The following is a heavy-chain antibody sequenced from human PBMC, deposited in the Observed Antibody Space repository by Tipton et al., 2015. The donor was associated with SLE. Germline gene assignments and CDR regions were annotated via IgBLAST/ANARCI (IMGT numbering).Heavy chain of an antibody. Sequence: TLSLTCTVSGGSISSGSYYWSWIRQPAGKGLEWIGRIYTSGSTNYNPSLKSRVTISVDTSKKQFSLKLSSVTAADTAVYYCARDFYSSGSYYYYYYMDVWGKGTTVTVSS. D-gene: IGHD6-19*01. CDR3: ARDFYSSGSYYYYYYMDV. CDR1: GGSISSGSYY. J-gene: IGHJ6*03. CDR2: IYTSGST. V-gene: IGHV4-61*02.